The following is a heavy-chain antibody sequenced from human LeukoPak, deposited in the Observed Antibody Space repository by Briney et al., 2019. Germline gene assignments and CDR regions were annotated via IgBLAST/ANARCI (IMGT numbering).Heavy chain of an antibody. Sequence: GGSLRLSCAASGFTFSSYSMNWVRQAPGKGLEWVAGIWYDGSNKYYADSVKGRFTISRDNSKNTVYLQMNGLRAEDTAVYYCASPMTTVTTSLDAFDIWGQGTMVTVSS. J-gene: IGHJ3*02. D-gene: IGHD4-17*01. CDR3: ASPMTTVTTSLDAFDI. CDR2: IWYDGSNK. CDR1: GFTFSSYS. V-gene: IGHV3-33*08.